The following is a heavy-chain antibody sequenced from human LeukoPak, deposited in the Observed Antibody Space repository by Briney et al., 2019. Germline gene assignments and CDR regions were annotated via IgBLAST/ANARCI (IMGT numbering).Heavy chain of an antibody. J-gene: IGHJ5*02. CDR2: IYTTGST. CDR1: GGSISSGSYY. CDR3: ARHYGSGSYYMGTGFDP. D-gene: IGHD3-10*01. V-gene: IGHV4-61*02. Sequence: PSETLSLTCTVSGGSISSGSYYWSWIRQPAGKGLEWIGRIYTTGSTTYNPSLKTRVTVSIDTSKNKFSLKLSSVTAADTAVYYCARHYGSGSYYMGTGFDPWGQGTLVTVSS.